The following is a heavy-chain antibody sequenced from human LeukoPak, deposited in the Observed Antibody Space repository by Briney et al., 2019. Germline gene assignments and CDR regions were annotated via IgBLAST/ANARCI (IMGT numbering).Heavy chain of an antibody. Sequence: SETLSLTCTVSGYSISSGYYWGWIRQPPGKGLEWIGSIYHSGSTYYNPSLKSRVTISVDTSKNQFSLKLSSVTAADTAVYYCARDTDYYDSSGLRRGVGYNWFDPWGQGTLGTVSS. V-gene: IGHV4-38-2*02. J-gene: IGHJ5*02. D-gene: IGHD3-22*01. CDR1: GYSISSGYY. CDR3: ARDTDYYDSSGLRRGVGYNWFDP. CDR2: IYHSGST.